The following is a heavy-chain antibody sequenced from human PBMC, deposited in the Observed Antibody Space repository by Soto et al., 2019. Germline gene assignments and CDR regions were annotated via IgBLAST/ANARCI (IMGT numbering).Heavy chain of an antibody. D-gene: IGHD2-15*01. V-gene: IGHV1-2*04. J-gene: IGHJ5*02. CDR3: ARGGVVVAATGGHRWFDP. CDR1: GYTFTGYY. CDR2: INPNSGGT. Sequence: ASVKVSCKASGYTFTGYYMHWVRQAPGQGLEWMGWINPNSGGTNYAQKFQGWVTMTRDTSISTAYMELRRLRSDDTAVYYCARGGVVVAATGGHRWFDPWGQGTLVTVSS.